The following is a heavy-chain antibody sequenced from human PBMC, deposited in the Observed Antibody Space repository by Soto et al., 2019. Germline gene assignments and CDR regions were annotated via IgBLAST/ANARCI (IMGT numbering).Heavy chain of an antibody. V-gene: IGHV3-23*01. CDR2: FRSGGDDDTT. CDR1: GFTFSSYS. D-gene: IGHD3-10*01. J-gene: IGHJ4*02. CDR3: TKKVNSGSGSQFFDY. Sequence: GSLRLSCAASGFTFSSYSMSWVRQAPGKGLEWVSGFRSGGDDDTTYYADSVRGRFTISRDNSKNTLFLQMNSLRAEDTAIYYCTKKVNSGSGSQFFDYWGQGTLVTVSS.